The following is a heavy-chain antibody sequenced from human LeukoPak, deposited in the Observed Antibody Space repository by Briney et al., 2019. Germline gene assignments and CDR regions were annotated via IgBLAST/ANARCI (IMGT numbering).Heavy chain of an antibody. CDR3: AREGYSSGWSLNY. Sequence: GGSLRLSCAASGFTFSSYPMSWVRQAPGKGLEWVSAISGSGGSTYYADSVKGRFTISRDNSKNTLYLQMNSLRAEDTAVYYCAREGYSSGWSLNYWGQGTLVTVSS. CDR1: GFTFSSYP. D-gene: IGHD6-19*01. V-gene: IGHV3-23*01. J-gene: IGHJ4*02. CDR2: ISGSGGST.